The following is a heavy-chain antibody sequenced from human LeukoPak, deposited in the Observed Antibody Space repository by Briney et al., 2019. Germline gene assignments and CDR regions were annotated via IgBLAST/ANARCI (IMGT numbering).Heavy chain of an antibody. CDR2: NSSSGSTI. CDR3: ARGLDYDILTGYSDGFDY. J-gene: IGHJ4*02. V-gene: IGHV3-48*03. Sequence: PGGSLRLSCAASGFTFSSYEMNWVRQAPGKGLEWVSYNSSSGSTIYYADSVKGRFTISRDNAKNSLYLQMNSLRAEDTAVYYCARGLDYDILTGYSDGFDYWGQGTLVTVSS. D-gene: IGHD3-9*01. CDR1: GFTFSSYE.